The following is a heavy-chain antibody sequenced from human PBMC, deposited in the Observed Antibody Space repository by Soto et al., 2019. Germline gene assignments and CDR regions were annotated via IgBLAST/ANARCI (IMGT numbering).Heavy chain of an antibody. Sequence: EVQLLESGGGLIHPGGSLRLSCAASRFTFRNYALHWVRQAPGTGLEWVSTISATGGSTYYADSVQGRFTISSDNSKNKVYLQMYSLRAEDTAVYYYANTNAAGLSYFDYWGQGTLVTVSS. CDR1: RFTFRNYA. CDR3: ANTNAAGLSYFDY. CDR2: ISATGGST. D-gene: IGHD6-13*01. J-gene: IGHJ4*02. V-gene: IGHV3-23*01.